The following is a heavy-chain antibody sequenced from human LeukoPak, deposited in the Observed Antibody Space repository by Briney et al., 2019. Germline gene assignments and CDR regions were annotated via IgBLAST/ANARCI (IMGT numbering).Heavy chain of an antibody. CDR1: GGSISSGYY. D-gene: IGHD4-23*01. Sequence: PSETLSLTCTVSGGSISSGYYWGWIRQPPGKGLEWIGSIYHSGSTYYNPSLKSRVTISVDTSKNQFSLKLSSVTAADTAVYYCARVVKGSHYGGNSLPFDYWGQGTLVTVSS. V-gene: IGHV4-38-2*02. CDR2: IYHSGST. CDR3: ARVVKGSHYGGNSLPFDY. J-gene: IGHJ4*02.